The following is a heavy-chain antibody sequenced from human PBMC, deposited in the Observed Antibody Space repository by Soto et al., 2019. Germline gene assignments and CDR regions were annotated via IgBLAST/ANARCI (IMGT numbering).Heavy chain of an antibody. CDR2: ISSSSSYI. CDR1: GFTFSSYS. Sequence: RLSCAASGFTFSSYSMNWVRQAPGKGLEWVSSISSSSSYIYYADSVKGRFTISRDNAKNSLYLQMNSLRAEDTAVYYCAGEYCSSTSCYTRPPDYGMDVWGQGTTVTVSS. CDR3: AGEYCSSTSCYTRPPDYGMDV. D-gene: IGHD2-2*02. J-gene: IGHJ6*02. V-gene: IGHV3-21*01.